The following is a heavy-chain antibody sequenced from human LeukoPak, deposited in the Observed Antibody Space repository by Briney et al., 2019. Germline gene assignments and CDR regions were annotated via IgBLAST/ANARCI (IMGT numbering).Heavy chain of an antibody. CDR3: ARDVSGWFDY. J-gene: IGHJ4*02. V-gene: IGHV1-18*01. Sequence: ASVKVSCKASGYTFTSYGISWVRQAPGQGLEWMGWISAYNGNTNYAQKLQGRVTITADESTSTAYMELSSLRSEDTAVYYCARDVSGWFDYWGQGTLVTVSS. D-gene: IGHD6-19*01. CDR1: GYTFTSYG. CDR2: ISAYNGNT.